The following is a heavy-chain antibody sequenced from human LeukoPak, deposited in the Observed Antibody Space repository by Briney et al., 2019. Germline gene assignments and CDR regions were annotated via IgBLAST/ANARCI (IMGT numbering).Heavy chain of an antibody. J-gene: IGHJ4*02. Sequence: ASVKVSCKASGYTFTGYYMHWVRQAPGQGLEWMGWINPNSGGTNYAQKFQGRVTMTRDTAISTAYMELSRPRSDDTAVYYCARDHPYSNFDYWGQGTLVTVSS. V-gene: IGHV1-2*02. CDR1: GYTFTGYY. CDR3: ARDHPYSNFDY. D-gene: IGHD4-11*01. CDR2: INPNSGGT.